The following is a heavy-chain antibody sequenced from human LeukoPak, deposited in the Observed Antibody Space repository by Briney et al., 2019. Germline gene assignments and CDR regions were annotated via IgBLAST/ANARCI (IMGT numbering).Heavy chain of an antibody. CDR2: IYYSGST. V-gene: IGHV4-31*03. CDR3: ARQKMTTVTNWFDP. Sequence: PSETLSLTCTVSGGSISSGASYWSWIRQHPGKGLEWIGYIYYSGSTFYNPSLKSRLTISLGTTKNQFSLKLSSLTAADTAVYYCARQKMTTVTNWFDPWGQGTLVTVSS. CDR1: GGSISSGASY. D-gene: IGHD4-4*01. J-gene: IGHJ5*02.